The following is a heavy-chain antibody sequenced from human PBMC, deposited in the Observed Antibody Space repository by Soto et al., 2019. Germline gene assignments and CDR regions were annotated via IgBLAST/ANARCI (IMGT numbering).Heavy chain of an antibody. V-gene: IGHV3-11*06. CDR3: ARDRGGYGPPDV. CDR2: ISGSSGYT. CDR1: GFSFSDSY. Sequence: QVQLVESGGGLVKPGGSLRLSCAASGFSFSDSYMSWFRQAPGKGLEWVAYISGSSGYTGYADSVKGRFTISRDNAKNSLYLQMNSLRVEETAVYYCARDRGGYGPPDVWGQGTTVTVSS. D-gene: IGHD3-10*01. J-gene: IGHJ6*02.